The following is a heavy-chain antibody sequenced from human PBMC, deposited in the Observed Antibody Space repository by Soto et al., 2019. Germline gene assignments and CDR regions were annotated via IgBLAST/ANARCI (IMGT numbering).Heavy chain of an antibody. J-gene: IGHJ4*02. Sequence: GGSLRLSCAASGFTFTRYSMNWVRQAPGKGLEWVSSISSTTNYIYFGDSMKGRFTISRDNAKNSLYLEMNSLRAEDTAVYYCARESEDLTSNFDYWGQGTLVTVSS. CDR3: ARESEDLTSNFDY. V-gene: IGHV3-21*06. CDR2: ISSTTNYI. CDR1: GFTFTRYS.